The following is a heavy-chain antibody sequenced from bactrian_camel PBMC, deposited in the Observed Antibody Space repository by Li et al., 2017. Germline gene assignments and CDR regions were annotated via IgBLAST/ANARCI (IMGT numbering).Heavy chain of an antibody. CDR2: IHTSASRT. CDR3: AADRARTGGSCSLVSGLYDY. D-gene: IGHD5*01. CDR1: GYTYNRNC. V-gene: IGHV3S53*01. J-gene: IGHJ4*01. Sequence: HVQLVESGGGSVQAGGSLRLSCAASGYTYNRNCMAWFRQAPGKEREGVASIHTSASRTRYGDSVKGRFTISADTAKNTVYLDLTNLEPEDTAMYYCAADRARTGGSCSLVSGLYDYSSHGTQVTVS.